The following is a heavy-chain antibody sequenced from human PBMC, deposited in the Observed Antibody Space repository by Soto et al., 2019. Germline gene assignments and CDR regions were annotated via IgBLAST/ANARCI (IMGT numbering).Heavy chain of an antibody. D-gene: IGHD1-26*01. CDR3: ARALLGAATSNTFHGIDA. V-gene: IGHV3-72*01. J-gene: IGHJ6*01. CDR2: SRNRVNSHTT. CDR1: GFTFSDHY. Sequence: EVQLVESGGGLVQPGGSLRLSCAASGFTFSDHYMNWVRQAPGKGLEWVARSRNRVNSHTTEYAASVRGRFTISRDKSKSSLYLQMNSLKTEDTAVYYCARALLGAATSNTFHGIDAWGQGTMVTVSS.